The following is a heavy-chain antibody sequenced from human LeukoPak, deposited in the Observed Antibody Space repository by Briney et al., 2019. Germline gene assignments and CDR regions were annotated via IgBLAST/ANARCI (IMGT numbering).Heavy chain of an antibody. J-gene: IGHJ6*03. Sequence: GGSLSLSCAASGFPFINYWMTWVRQAPGKGLEWVADIKQDGSEKLYVNSVRGRFTISRDNAKMSLFLQMNSLRAEDTAVYYCARDNGVVHGVYYMDVWGKGTTVTVS. D-gene: IGHD3-3*01. V-gene: IGHV3-7*01. CDR3: ARDNGVVHGVYYMDV. CDR2: IKQDGSEK. CDR1: GFPFINYW.